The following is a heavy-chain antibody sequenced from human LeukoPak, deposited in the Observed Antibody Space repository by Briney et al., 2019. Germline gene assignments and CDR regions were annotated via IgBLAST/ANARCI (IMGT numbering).Heavy chain of an antibody. Sequence: GGSLRLSCAASGFTFSSYSMNWVRQAPGKGLEWVSSISSSSSYIYYADSVKGRFTISRDNAKNSLYLQMNSLRAEDAALYYCARDSSGFWMGYMDVWGKGTTVTVSS. J-gene: IGHJ6*03. D-gene: IGHD6-19*01. CDR3: ARDSSGFWMGYMDV. CDR2: ISSSSSYI. V-gene: IGHV3-21*04. CDR1: GFTFSSYS.